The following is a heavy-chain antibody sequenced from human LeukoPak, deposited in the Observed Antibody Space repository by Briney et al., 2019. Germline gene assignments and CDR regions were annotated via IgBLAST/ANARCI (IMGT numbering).Heavy chain of an antibody. CDR3: ARDARDTAMVTDYYYYMDV. J-gene: IGHJ6*03. CDR1: NYSISSGYY. Sequence: PSETLSLTCTVSNYSISSGYYWGWIRQPPGKGLEWIGSIYHTGSTYYNPSLKSRVTISVDTSKNQFSLRLSSVTAADTAVYYCARDARDTAMVTDYYYYMDVWGKGTTVTVSS. CDR2: IYHTGST. V-gene: IGHV4-38-2*02. D-gene: IGHD5-18*01.